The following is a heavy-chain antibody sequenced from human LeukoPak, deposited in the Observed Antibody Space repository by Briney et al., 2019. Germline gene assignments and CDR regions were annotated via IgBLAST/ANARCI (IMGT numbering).Heavy chain of an antibody. D-gene: IGHD3-3*01. Sequence: GGSLRLSCAASGFTFDDYAMHWVRQVPGKGLEWVSGISWNNDNIGYADSVKGRFTISRDNAKNSLYLQMNSLRAEDTAVYYCASGVDRLWPDAFDIWGQGTMVTVSS. CDR3: ASGVDRLWPDAFDI. V-gene: IGHV3-9*01. CDR1: GFTFDDYA. J-gene: IGHJ3*02. CDR2: ISWNNDNI.